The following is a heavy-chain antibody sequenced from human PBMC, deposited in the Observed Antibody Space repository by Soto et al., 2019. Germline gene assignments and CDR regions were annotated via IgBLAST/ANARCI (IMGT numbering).Heavy chain of an antibody. CDR3: ATSGYNYGPFDY. D-gene: IGHD2-15*01. V-gene: IGHV1-69*01. Sequence: QVQLVQSGAEVRKPGSSXKVSCRASGDTFKNYAISWVRQAPGQGLEWMGGIIPIFGKTDYAQTFHGRVTINGDESTYTAHMELRGLRSDDTALYYCATSGYNYGPFDYWGRGLLVTVSS. J-gene: IGHJ4*01. CDR2: IIPIFGKT. CDR1: GDTFKNYA.